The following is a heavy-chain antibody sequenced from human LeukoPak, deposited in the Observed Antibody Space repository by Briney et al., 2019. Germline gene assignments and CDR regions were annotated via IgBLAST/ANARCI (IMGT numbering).Heavy chain of an antibody. Sequence: GGSLRLSCAASGFTVSSNYMSWVRQAPGKGLEWVSVIYSGGSTYYADSVKGRFTISRDNSKNTLYLQMNSLRAEDTAVYYCARISNSQWLIYDYWGQGTLVTVSS. V-gene: IGHV3-53*01. J-gene: IGHJ4*02. CDR1: GFTVSSNY. D-gene: IGHD6-19*01. CDR2: IYSGGST. CDR3: ARISNSQWLIYDY.